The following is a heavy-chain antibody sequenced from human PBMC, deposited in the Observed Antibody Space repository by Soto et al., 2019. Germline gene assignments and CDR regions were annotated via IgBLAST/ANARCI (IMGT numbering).Heavy chain of an antibody. CDR3: VFNRAILNWFDP. Sequence: SGGSLRLSCAASGFTFSSYAMSWVRQAPGKGLEWVSAISGSGGSTYYADSVKGRFTISRDNSKNTLYLQMNSLRAEDTAVYYCVFNRAILNWFDPWGQGTLVTVSS. V-gene: IGHV3-23*01. D-gene: IGHD3-3*01. J-gene: IGHJ5*02. CDR1: GFTFSSYA. CDR2: ISGSGGST.